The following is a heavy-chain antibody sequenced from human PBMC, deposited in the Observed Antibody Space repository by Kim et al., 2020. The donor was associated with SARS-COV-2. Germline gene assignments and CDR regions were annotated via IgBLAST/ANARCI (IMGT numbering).Heavy chain of an antibody. CDR2: IIPILGIA. CDR3: ARAPVVTPPSRYYYYGMDV. CDR1: GGTFSSYA. V-gene: IGHV1-69*04. D-gene: IGHD2-21*02. J-gene: IGHJ6*02. Sequence: ASVKVSCKASGGTFSSYAISWVRQAPGQGLEWMGRIIPILGIANYAQKFQGRVTITADKSTSTAYMELSSLRSEDTAVYYCARAPVVTPPSRYYYYGMDVWGQGTTVTVSS.